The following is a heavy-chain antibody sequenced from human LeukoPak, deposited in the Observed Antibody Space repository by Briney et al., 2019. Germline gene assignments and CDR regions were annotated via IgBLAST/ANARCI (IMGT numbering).Heavy chain of an antibody. CDR3: ASNYDSRPYYFDY. J-gene: IGHJ4*02. CDR1: GFTFSSYS. D-gene: IGHD3-22*01. CDR2: ISSSSSYI. V-gene: IGHV3-21*01. Sequence: PGGSLRLSCAASGFTFSSYSMNWVRQAPGKGLEWVSSISSSSSYIYYADSVKGRFTISRDNAKNSLYLQMNSLRAEDTAVYYCASNYDSRPYYFDYWGQGTLVTVSS.